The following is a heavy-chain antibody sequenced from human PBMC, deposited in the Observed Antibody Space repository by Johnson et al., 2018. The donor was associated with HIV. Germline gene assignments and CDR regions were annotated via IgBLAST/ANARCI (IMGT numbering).Heavy chain of an antibody. V-gene: IGHV3-7*05. Sequence: VQLVESGGGLVQPGGSLRLSCAASGYTFSNYWMTWVRQAPGKGLEWVATINKDGGEKYHVDSVKGRFTVSRDNAKNSLYLQMNSLRAEETAGYYCVRPTTILTNDAFNIWGQGTMVTVSS. D-gene: IGHD3-9*01. J-gene: IGHJ3*02. CDR1: GYTFSNYW. CDR2: INKDGGEK. CDR3: VRPTTILTNDAFNI.